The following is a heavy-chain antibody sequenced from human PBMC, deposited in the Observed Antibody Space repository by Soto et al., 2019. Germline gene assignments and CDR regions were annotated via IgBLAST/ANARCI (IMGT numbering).Heavy chain of an antibody. V-gene: IGHV4-30-4*01. Sequence: SETLSLTCTVSGGSISSGDYYWSWIRQPPGKGLEWIGYIYYSGSTYYNPSLRSRVTISVDTSKNQFSLKLSSVTAADTAVYYCARDASGSRFLEWLSPLSYYYYGMDVWGQGTTVTVSS. CDR3: ARDASGSRFLEWLSPLSYYYYGMDV. CDR1: GGSISSGDYY. J-gene: IGHJ6*02. CDR2: IYYSGST. D-gene: IGHD3-3*01.